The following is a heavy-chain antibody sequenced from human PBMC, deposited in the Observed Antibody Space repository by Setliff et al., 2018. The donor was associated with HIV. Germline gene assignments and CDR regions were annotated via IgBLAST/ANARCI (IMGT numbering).Heavy chain of an antibody. D-gene: IGHD2-15*01. J-gene: IGHJ3*02. CDR1: GYIFTTYA. V-gene: IGHV1-3*03. Sequence: ASVKVSCKASGYIFTTYAIHWVRQAPGQRLEWMGWINSVNGNTKYSQGFQGRFIISRDNAKNSLFLQMNSLGAEDTAMYYCARDVSYSVGPVAYDVFDIWGQGTMVTVSS. CDR2: INSVNGNT. CDR3: ARDVSYSVGPVAYDVFDI.